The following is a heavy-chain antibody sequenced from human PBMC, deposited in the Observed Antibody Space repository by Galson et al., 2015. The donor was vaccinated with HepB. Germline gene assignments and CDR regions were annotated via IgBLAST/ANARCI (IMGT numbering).Heavy chain of an antibody. CDR3: AKDNLYCGGDCYSGSWAPDFFDY. D-gene: IGHD2-21*02. V-gene: IGHV3-23*01. CDR2: ISGSGGST. Sequence: SLRLSCAASGFTFSSYAMSWVRQAPGKGLEWVSAISGSGGSTYYADSVKGRFTISRDNSKNTLYLQMNSLRAEDTAVYYCAKDNLYCGGDCYSGSWAPDFFDYWGQRTLVTVSS. J-gene: IGHJ4*02. CDR1: GFTFSSYA.